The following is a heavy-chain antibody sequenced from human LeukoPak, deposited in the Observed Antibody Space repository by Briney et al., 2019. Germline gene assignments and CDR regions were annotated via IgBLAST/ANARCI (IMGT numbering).Heavy chain of an antibody. CDR2: ISNSGST. V-gene: IGHV4-59*11. Sequence: SETLSLTCTVSDGPIRSHYWTWIRQSPVKGLEWIGDISNSGSTKYNPSLQSRVTISIDTSKSQFSLRLSSVTAADTAVYYCGRDALVGYFSYYYIDVRGKGITVTVSS. J-gene: IGHJ6*03. CDR3: GRDALVGYFSYYYIDV. D-gene: IGHD2-15*01. CDR1: DGPIRSHY.